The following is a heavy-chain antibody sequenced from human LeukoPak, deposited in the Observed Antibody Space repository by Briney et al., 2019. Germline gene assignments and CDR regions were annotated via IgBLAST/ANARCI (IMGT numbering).Heavy chain of an antibody. CDR3: ATLSQRGYYYDSSGGY. J-gene: IGHJ4*02. V-gene: IGHV1-24*01. Sequence: ASVKVSCNVSGYTLTELSMHWVRQAPGKGLEWMGGFDPEDGETIYAQKFQGRVTMTEDTSTDTAYMELSSLRSEDTAVYYCATLSQRGYYYDSSGGYWGQGTLVTVSS. CDR1: GYTLTELS. CDR2: FDPEDGET. D-gene: IGHD3-22*01.